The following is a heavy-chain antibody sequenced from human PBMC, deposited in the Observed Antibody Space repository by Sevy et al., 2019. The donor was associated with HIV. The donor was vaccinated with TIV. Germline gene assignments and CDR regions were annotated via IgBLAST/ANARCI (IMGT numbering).Heavy chain of an antibody. D-gene: IGHD2-8*01. CDR1: GFTFRWFG. J-gene: IGHJ6*03. V-gene: IGHV3-33*01. CDR3: AREPNDLSCHMDL. CDR2: VRYDGGIE. Sequence: QLGGSLRLSCTASGFTFRWFGMHWVRQAPGKGLEWVGAVRYDGGIEYYADSVKGRFTISRDNSKNTLYLQMNRLRAEDTAVYYCAREPNDLSCHMDLWGKGTAVTVSS.